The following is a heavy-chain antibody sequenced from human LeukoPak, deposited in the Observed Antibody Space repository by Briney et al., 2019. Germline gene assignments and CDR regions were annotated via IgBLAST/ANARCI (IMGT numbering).Heavy chain of an antibody. CDR2: IYTSGST. CDR1: GGSISSYY. CDR3: ARQPRSGHAFDY. Sequence: SETLSLTCTVSGGSISSYYWSWIRQPPGKGPEWIGYIYTSGSTNYNPSLKSRVTISVDTSKNQFSLKLSSVTAADTAVYYCARQPRSGHAFDYWGQGTLVTVSS. J-gene: IGHJ4*02. V-gene: IGHV4-4*09.